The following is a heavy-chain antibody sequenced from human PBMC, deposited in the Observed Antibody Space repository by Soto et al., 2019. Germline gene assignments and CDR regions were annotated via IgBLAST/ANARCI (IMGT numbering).Heavy chain of an antibody. Sequence: QITLKESGPPLVKPTQTLTLTCTFSGFSLSSTRVAVGWIRQPPGKALEWLALIYWDDDKRYSPFLKSRLTITKDTSKYQVVLTMTNMDPVDTATYYCAHSVVAGLGYYFDYWGQGTLVTVSS. CDR3: AHSVVAGLGYYFDY. J-gene: IGHJ4*02. CDR1: GFSLSSTRVA. D-gene: IGHD6-19*01. V-gene: IGHV2-5*02. CDR2: IYWDDDK.